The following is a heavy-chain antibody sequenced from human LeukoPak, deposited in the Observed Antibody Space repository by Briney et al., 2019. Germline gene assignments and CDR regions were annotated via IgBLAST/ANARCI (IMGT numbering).Heavy chain of an antibody. Sequence: GGSLRLSCAASGFTFSNAWMSWVRQTPGKGLEWVGRIKSKIDGRTTDYAAPVKGKFTISRDNSKNTLYLQMNSLRAEDTAVYYCAREASGYCSSTSCYFLDYWGQGNLVTVSS. D-gene: IGHD2-2*01. J-gene: IGHJ4*02. CDR2: IKSKIDGRTT. CDR1: GFTFSNAW. V-gene: IGHV3-15*01. CDR3: AREASGYCSSTSCYFLDY.